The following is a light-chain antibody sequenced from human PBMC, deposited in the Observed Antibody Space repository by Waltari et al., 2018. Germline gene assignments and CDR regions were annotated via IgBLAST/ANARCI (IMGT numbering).Light chain of an antibody. CDR1: QGITNH. CDR3: LQFFDYPVT. CDR2: GAS. Sequence: TCRASQGITNHVVWFQQKPGKARKRLIYGASSLQSGVPSRFSGSGAGTEFTLTISSLQPEDFPTYYCLQFFDYPVTFGGGTKVEI. V-gene: IGKV1-17*03. J-gene: IGKJ4*01.